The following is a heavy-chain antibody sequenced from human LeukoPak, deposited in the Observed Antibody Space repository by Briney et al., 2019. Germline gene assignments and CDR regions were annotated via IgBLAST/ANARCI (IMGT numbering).Heavy chain of an antibody. D-gene: IGHD3-22*01. CDR2: FDPEAGVT. V-gene: IGHV1-24*01. J-gene: IGHJ3*02. CDR3: ATESSGRPGAFDI. CDR1: GYTLSELS. Sequence: GASVRVSCTVYGYTLSELSIHWVRQAPGKRLEWRGGFDPEAGVTIYAQKFKGRVTMTEDISTDTAYMDLSSVSSEDTAVYYCATESSGRPGAFDIWGQGTMVTVSS.